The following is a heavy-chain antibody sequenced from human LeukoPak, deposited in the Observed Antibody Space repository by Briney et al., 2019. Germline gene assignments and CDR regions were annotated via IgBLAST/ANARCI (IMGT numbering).Heavy chain of an antibody. V-gene: IGHV3-21*01. J-gene: IGHJ4*02. CDR3: ARAHSSGYYSCPFDY. Sequence: GGSLRLSCAASGFTFASNSMNWVRQAPGKGLEWVSSISDSGIYIFYSDSVKGRFTVSRDNAKNSLYLQMNSLRAEDTAVYYCARAHSSGYYSCPFDYWGQGTLVTVSS. CDR2: ISDSGIYI. CDR1: GFTFASNS. D-gene: IGHD3-22*01.